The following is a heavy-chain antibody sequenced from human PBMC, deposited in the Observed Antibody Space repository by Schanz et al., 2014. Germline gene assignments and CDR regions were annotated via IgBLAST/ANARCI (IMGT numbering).Heavy chain of an antibody. CDR2: ISWNSGSI. Sequence: EVQLVESGGGLVQPGRSLRLSCAASGFTFDDYAMHWVRQAPGKGLEWVSGISWNSGSIGYADSVKGRFTISRDDAKNSLYLQMNSLRAEDTALYYCAKDRQNRVNRVGYYYGMDVWGPGTSVTVSS. V-gene: IGHV3-9*01. J-gene: IGHJ6*02. CDR3: AKDRQNRVNRVGYYYGMDV. D-gene: IGHD3-16*01. CDR1: GFTFDDYA.